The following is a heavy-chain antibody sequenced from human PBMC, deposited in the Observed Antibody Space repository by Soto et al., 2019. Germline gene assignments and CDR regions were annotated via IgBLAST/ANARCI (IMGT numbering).Heavy chain of an antibody. CDR2: ISYDGSNK. J-gene: IGHJ6*02. V-gene: IGHV3-30*18. Sequence: GGSLRLSCAASGFTFSSYGMHWVRQAPGKGLEWVAVISYDGSNKYYADSVKGRFTISRDNSKNTLYLQMNSLRAEDTAVYYCAKDPKRIVAVPAARWGMDVWGQGTTVTVSS. CDR3: AKDPKRIVAVPAARWGMDV. D-gene: IGHD2-2*01. CDR1: GFTFSSYG.